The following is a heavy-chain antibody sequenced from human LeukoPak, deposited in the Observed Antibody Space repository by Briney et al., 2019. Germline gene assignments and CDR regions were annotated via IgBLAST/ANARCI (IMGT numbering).Heavy chain of an antibody. CDR2: ISPNSGDT. Sequence: ASVKVSCKASGYTFTDYYMHWVRQAPGQGLEWMGWISPNSGDTNYAQKFQGRVTITSDTSITTAYMELSRLRSDDTAVYYCARDGGLDYWGQGTPVTVSS. CDR3: ARDGGLDY. V-gene: IGHV1-2*02. J-gene: IGHJ4*02. D-gene: IGHD2-15*01. CDR1: GYTFTDYY.